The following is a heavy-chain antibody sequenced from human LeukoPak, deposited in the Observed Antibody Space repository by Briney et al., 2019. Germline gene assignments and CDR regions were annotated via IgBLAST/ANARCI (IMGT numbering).Heavy chain of an antibody. D-gene: IGHD2-2*02. V-gene: IGHV4-59*01. CDR2: IYYSGST. CDR3: ARARSSYSAFDI. Sequence: SETLSLTCTVSGGSISSYYWSWIRQPPGKGLEWIGYIYYSGSTNYNPSLKSRVTISVDTSKNQFSLKLSSVTAADTAVYYCARARSSYSAFDIWGQGTMDTVSS. CDR1: GGSISSYY. J-gene: IGHJ3*02.